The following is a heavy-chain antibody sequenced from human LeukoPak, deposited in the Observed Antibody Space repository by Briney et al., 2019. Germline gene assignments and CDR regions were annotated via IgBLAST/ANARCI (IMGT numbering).Heavy chain of an antibody. J-gene: IGHJ4*02. CDR3: ARFRSSWYYFDY. D-gene: IGHD6-13*01. CDR2: ISSASSHK. V-gene: IGHV3-21*01. CDR1: SRGYS. Sequence: SRGYSMNGVRQAPGKGLPGVASISSASSHKYYADSVEGRFHISRDNAQNSLNLQMNSLSAEHTAVYYCARFRSSWYYFDYWGQGTRVSVPS.